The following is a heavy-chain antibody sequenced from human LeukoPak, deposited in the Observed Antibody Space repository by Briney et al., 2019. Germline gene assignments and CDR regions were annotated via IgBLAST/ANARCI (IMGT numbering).Heavy chain of an antibody. J-gene: IGHJ4*02. CDR3: ATGIPETGFDY. CDR1: GGSISSGGYS. V-gene: IGHV4-61*08. Sequence: SETLSLTCAVSGGSISSGGYSWSWIRQPPGKGLEWIGYIYYSGSTNYNPSLKSRVTISVDTSKNQFSLKLSSVTAADTAVYYCATGIPETGFDYWGQGTLVTVSS. CDR2: IYYSGST. D-gene: IGHD1-14*01.